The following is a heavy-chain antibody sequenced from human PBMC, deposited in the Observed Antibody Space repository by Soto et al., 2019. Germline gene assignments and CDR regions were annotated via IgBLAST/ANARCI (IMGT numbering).Heavy chain of an antibody. CDR1: GDSVSSNSAA. Sequence: SPTLSLTCAISGDSVSSNSAAWNWIRQSPSRGLEWLGRTYYRSKWYNDYAVSVKSRITINPDTSKNQLSLQLNSVTPEDTAVYYCAKSYSSSGGYYYYMDVWGKGTTVTVSS. CDR2: TYYRSKWYN. D-gene: IGHD6-6*01. J-gene: IGHJ6*03. V-gene: IGHV6-1*01. CDR3: AKSYSSSGGYYYYMDV.